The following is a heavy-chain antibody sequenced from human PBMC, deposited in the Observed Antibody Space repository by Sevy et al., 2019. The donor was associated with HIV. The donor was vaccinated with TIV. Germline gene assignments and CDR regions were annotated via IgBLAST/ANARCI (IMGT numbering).Heavy chain of an antibody. CDR1: GFTFSSYA. Sequence: GGSLRLSCAASGFTFSSYAMHWVRQAPGKGLEWVAVISYDGSNKYYADSVKGRFTISRDNSKNTLYLQMNSLRAEDTAVYYCARDYGDTLVVEGAFDIWGQGTMVTVSS. J-gene: IGHJ3*02. CDR2: ISYDGSNK. D-gene: IGHD3-22*01. CDR3: ARDYGDTLVVEGAFDI. V-gene: IGHV3-30-3*01.